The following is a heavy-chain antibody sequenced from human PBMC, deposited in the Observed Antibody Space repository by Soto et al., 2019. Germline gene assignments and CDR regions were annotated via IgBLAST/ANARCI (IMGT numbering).Heavy chain of an antibody. V-gene: IGHV1-2*04. CDR2: INPKSGGT. J-gene: IGHJ6*02. CDR3: ARGDSTDCSNGVCSFSHNHDLDV. Sequence: ASVKVSCKASGYSFTDYHIHWVRQAPGQGLEWLGRINPKSGGTSTAQKFQGWVTMTTDTSISTASMELTRLTSDDTAIYYCARGDSTDCSNGVCSFSHNHDLDVWGQ. CDR1: GYSFTDYH. D-gene: IGHD2-8*01.